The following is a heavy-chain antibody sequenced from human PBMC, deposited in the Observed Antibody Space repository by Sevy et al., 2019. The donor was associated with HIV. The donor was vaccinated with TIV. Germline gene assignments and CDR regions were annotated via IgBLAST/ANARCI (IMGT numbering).Heavy chain of an antibody. Sequence: GGSLRLSCAASGFTFSSYGMHWVRQAPGKGLEWVAVISYDGSNKYYADSVKGRFTISGDNSKNTLYLQMNSLRAEDTSVYYWAKRGGFDPWGQGTLFTVSS. D-gene: IGHD3-16*01. CDR2: ISYDGSNK. J-gene: IGHJ5*02. V-gene: IGHV3-30*18. CDR1: GFTFSSYG. CDR3: AKRGGFDP.